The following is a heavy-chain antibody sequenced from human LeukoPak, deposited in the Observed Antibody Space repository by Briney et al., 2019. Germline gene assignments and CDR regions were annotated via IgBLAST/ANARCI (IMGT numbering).Heavy chain of an antibody. D-gene: IGHD3/OR15-3a*01. CDR2: TNTDGTTT. CDR3: ARDLTGLFDS. CDR1: RFTFSTSW. J-gene: IGHJ4*02. V-gene: IGHV3-74*01. Sequence: GGSLRLSCAASRFTFSTSWMHWVRQAPGKGLVWVSRTNTDGTTTTYADSVKDRFIISRDNAKNTLFLQMNSLRVEDTAVYYCARDLTGLFDSWGRGTLVSVSS.